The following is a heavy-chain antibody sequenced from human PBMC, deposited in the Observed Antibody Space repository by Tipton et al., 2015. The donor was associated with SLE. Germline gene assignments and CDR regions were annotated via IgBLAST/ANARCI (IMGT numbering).Heavy chain of an antibody. CDR3: ARRDCSGGSCYSDAFDI. Sequence: TLSLTCTGSGGAISSSSYYWGWIRPPPGKGLEWIASIFYSGSTYYNPSLKSRVTISVDTSKNQFSLKLSSVTAADTAVYYCARRDCSGGSCYSDAFDIWGQGTMVTVSS. D-gene: IGHD2-15*01. CDR2: IFYSGST. CDR1: GGAISSSSYY. J-gene: IGHJ3*02. V-gene: IGHV4-39*07.